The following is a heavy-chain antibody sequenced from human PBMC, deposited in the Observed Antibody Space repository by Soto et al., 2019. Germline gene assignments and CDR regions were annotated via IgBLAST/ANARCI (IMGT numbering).Heavy chain of an antibody. CDR3: ASDAYGFDY. CDR1: GGSFSGYY. V-gene: IGHV4-59*01. Sequence: PSETLSLTCAVYGGSFSGYYWSWIRQPPGKGLEWIGYIYYSGSTNYNPSLKSRVTISVDTSKNQFSLKLSSVTAADTAVYYCASDAYGFDYWGQGTLVTVSS. D-gene: IGHD3-16*01. CDR2: IYYSGST. J-gene: IGHJ4*02.